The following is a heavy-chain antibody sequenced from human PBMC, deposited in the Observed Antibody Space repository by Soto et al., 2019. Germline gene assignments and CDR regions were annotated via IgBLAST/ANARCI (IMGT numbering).Heavy chain of an antibody. CDR3: ARDLGDYDWYFDL. Sequence: ASVKVSCKASGYTFTSYYMHWVRQAPGQGLEWMGIINPSGGSTSYAQKFQGRVTMTRDTSTSTVYMELSSLSSEDTAVYYCARDLGDYDWYFDLWGRGTLVTVSS. CDR2: INPSGGST. V-gene: IGHV1-46*03. D-gene: IGHD4-17*01. J-gene: IGHJ2*01. CDR1: GYTFTSYY.